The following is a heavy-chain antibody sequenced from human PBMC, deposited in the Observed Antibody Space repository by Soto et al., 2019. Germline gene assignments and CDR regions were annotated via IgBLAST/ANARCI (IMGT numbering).Heavy chain of an antibody. V-gene: IGHV1-18*04. Sequence: QVQLVQSGAEVKKPGASVKVSCKASGYTFTSYGISWVRQAPGQGLEWMGWISAYNGNTNYAQKLQGRVTMTTDTSTSTAYMELRSLRSDDTAVYYCARDYCSGGSCYPRGGYYYYYGMAVWGQGTTVTVSS. D-gene: IGHD2-15*01. J-gene: IGHJ6*02. CDR3: ARDYCSGGSCYPRGGYYYYYGMAV. CDR1: GYTFTSYG. CDR2: ISAYNGNT.